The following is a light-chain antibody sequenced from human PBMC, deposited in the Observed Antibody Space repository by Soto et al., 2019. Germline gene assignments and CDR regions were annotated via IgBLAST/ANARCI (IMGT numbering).Light chain of an antibody. Sequence: EIVLTQSPVTLSLSPGESATLSCRASQRISTYLAWYQQKPGQAPRLLIYDASNRATGIPFRFSGSGSGTDFILTISSLEPEDSAVYYCQQRSNWQWTFGQGTKVEIK. CDR1: QRISTY. J-gene: IGKJ1*01. CDR3: QQRSNWQWT. CDR2: DAS. V-gene: IGKV3-11*01.